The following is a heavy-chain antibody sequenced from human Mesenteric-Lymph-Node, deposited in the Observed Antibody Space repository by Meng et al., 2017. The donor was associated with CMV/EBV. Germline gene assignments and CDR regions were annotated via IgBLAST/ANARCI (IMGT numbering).Heavy chain of an antibody. CDR1: WDSFGSYG. CDR2: IIPLFGTP. D-gene: IGHD2-15*01. Sequence: KTLWDSFGSYGISWVRQAPGQGLEWMGSIIPLFGTPSYAQRFQGRVTLTTDASTSTVYMHLSSLTSQDTATYYCASGPQLLRYFDLWGRGTLVTVSS. V-gene: IGHV1-69*05. J-gene: IGHJ2*01. CDR3: ASGPQLLRYFDL.